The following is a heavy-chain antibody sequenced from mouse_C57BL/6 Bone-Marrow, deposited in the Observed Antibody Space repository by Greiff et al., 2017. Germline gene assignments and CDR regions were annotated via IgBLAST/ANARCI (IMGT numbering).Heavy chain of an antibody. CDR1: GYAFSSSW. CDR3: ARDSNYLYYYAMDY. J-gene: IGHJ4*01. CDR2: IYPGDGDT. Sequence: VHLVESGPELVKPGASVKISCKASGYAFSSSWMNWVKQRPGKGLEWIGRIYPGDGDTNYNGKFKGKATLTADKSSSTAYMQLSSLTSEDSAVYFCARDSNYLYYYAMDYWGQGTSVTVSS. D-gene: IGHD2-5*01. V-gene: IGHV1-82*01.